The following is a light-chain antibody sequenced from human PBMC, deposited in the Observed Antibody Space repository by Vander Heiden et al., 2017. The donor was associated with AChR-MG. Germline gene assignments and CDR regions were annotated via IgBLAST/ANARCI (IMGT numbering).Light chain of an antibody. CDR2: SAS. Sequence: DIQMTQSPSSLSASVGARLTIPCRASQSISSYLNWYQQRPGKAPKLLIYSASSLQIGVPSRFIGSGSGTDFTLTINGLQPEDFASYYCQQSFRTPYTFAPGTKLDIK. J-gene: IGKJ2*01. CDR1: QSISSY. CDR3: QQSFRTPYT. V-gene: IGKV1-39*01.